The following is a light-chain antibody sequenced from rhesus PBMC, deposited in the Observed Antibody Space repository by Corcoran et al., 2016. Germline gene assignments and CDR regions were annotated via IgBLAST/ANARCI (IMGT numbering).Light chain of an antibody. CDR1: QSVSNY. J-gene: IGKJ4*01. Sequence: EIVMTQSPVTLALSPGERATLSCRASQSVSNYLAWYQQKPGQAPRLLIYGVSSRATGIPDRVSSSGCGTEFTLTISSLGTEDVGVYFCLQSSNWPLTFGGGTKVELK. CDR2: GVS. CDR3: LQSSNWPLT. V-gene: IGKV3-24*03.